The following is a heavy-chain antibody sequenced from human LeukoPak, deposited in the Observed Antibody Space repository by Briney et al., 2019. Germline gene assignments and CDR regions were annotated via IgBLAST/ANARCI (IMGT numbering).Heavy chain of an antibody. CDR1: GYTFTGYY. CDR3: ARDGWYISYMDV. CDR2: INPNNGGT. Sequence: ASVKVSCKASGYTFTGYYMHWVRQPPGKGLEWMGWINPNNGGTKYAQKFQGRVTMTRDTSISTAYMELTRLRSDDMAVYYCARDGWYISYMDVWGKGTTVTVSS. J-gene: IGHJ6*03. D-gene: IGHD6-19*01. V-gene: IGHV1-2*02.